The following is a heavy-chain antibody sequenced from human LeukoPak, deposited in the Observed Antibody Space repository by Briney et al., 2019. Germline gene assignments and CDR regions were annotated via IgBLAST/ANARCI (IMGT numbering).Heavy chain of an antibody. CDR3: AKQRDNWFDP. CDR2: ISGSGGST. V-gene: IGHV3-23*01. CDR1: GFTFSTSA. J-gene: IGHJ5*02. Sequence: GGSRRLSWAASGFTFSTSAMNGVGQAPGKGLEWVSAISGSGGSTYYADSVKGRFTISRDNSKNTLYLQMNSLRAEDTAVYYCAKQRDNWFDPWGQGTLVTVSS.